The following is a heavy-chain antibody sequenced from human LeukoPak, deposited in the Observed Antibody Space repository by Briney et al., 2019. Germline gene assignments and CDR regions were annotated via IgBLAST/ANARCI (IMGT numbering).Heavy chain of an antibody. Sequence: PGGSLRLSCAASGFTFSSYAMSWVRQAPGKGLEWVSVISGSGGSTYYADSVKGRFTISRDNSKNTLHLQMNGLRAEDTAVYHCAKDYYGGNSFHWGQGTLVTVSS. V-gene: IGHV3-23*01. J-gene: IGHJ4*02. D-gene: IGHD4-23*01. CDR1: GFTFSSYA. CDR3: AKDYYGGNSFH. CDR2: ISGSGGST.